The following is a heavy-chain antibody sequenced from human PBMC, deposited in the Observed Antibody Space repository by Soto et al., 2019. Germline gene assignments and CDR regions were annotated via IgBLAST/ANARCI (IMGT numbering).Heavy chain of an antibody. V-gene: IGHV4-39*01. CDR3: ARLRVGGSGSYYTGNYGMDV. D-gene: IGHD3-10*01. CDR2: IYYSGST. Sequence: SETLSLTCTVSGGSISSSSYYWGWIRQPPGKGLEWIGSIYYSGSTYYNPSLKSRVTISVDTSKNQFSLKLSSVTAADTAVYYCARLRVGGSGSYYTGNYGMDVWGQGTTVTVSS. J-gene: IGHJ6*02. CDR1: GGSISSSSYY.